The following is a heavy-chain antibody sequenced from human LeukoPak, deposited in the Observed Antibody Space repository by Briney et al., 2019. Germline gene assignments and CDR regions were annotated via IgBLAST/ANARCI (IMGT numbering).Heavy chain of an antibody. V-gene: IGHV3-48*01. CDR1: GFTFSSYS. D-gene: IGHD3-3*01. CDR3: ARASLYYDFWSGSQYYYMGV. CDR2: ISSSSSTI. Sequence: GGSLRLSCAASGFTFSSYSMNWVRQAPGKGLEWVSYISSSSSTIYYADSVKGRFTISRDNAKNSLYLQMNSLRAEDTAVYYCARASLYYDFWSGSQYYYMGVWGKGTTVTVSS. J-gene: IGHJ6*03.